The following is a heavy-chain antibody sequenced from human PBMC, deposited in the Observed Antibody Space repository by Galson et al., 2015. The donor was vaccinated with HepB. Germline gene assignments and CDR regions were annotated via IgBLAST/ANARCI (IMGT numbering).Heavy chain of an antibody. J-gene: IGHJ4*02. CDR3: TRHETTVRDY. CDR1: GFTFSGSA. Sequence: SLRLSCAASGFTFSGSAMHWVRQASGRGLEWVGRIRSKASSYATAYAASVKGRFTISRDDSKNTAYLQMNSLKTEDTAVYYCTRHETTVRDYWGQGTLVTVSS. V-gene: IGHV3-73*01. D-gene: IGHD3-10*01. CDR2: IRSKASSYAT.